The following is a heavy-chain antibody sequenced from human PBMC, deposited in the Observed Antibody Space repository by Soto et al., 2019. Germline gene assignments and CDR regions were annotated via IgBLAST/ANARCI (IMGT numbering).Heavy chain of an antibody. CDR1: GYTFTSYY. V-gene: IGHV1-46*03. CDR3: ARDHGYCSSTSCYVLYYFDY. J-gene: IGHJ4*02. CDR2: INPSGGST. D-gene: IGHD2-2*01. Sequence: GASVKVSCKASGYTFTSYYMHWVRQAPGQGLEWMGIINPSGGSTSYAQKFQGRVTMTRDTSTSTVYMELSSLRSEDTAVYYCARDHGYCSSTSCYVLYYFDYWGQGTPVTVSS.